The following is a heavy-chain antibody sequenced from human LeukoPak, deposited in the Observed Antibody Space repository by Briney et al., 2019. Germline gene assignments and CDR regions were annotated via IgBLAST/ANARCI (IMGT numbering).Heavy chain of an antibody. CDR3: AREGGFYRPLDY. V-gene: IGHV4-4*02. CDR1: GATLSRPTS. CDR2: VHLSGRT. Sequence: PSGSLSLTCGVPGATLSRPTSGPWVRQPPGGGLEWIGEVHLSGRTHYNPSLESRVTMSVDMSENHISLKLTSVTAADTAVYYCAREGGFYRPLDYSGQGTLVIVSS. J-gene: IGHJ4*02. D-gene: IGHD2/OR15-2a*01.